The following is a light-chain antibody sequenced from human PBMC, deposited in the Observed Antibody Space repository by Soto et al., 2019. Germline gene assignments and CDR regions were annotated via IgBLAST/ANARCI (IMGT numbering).Light chain of an antibody. J-gene: IGKJ1*01. CDR2: YKS. CDR1: QGISSS. V-gene: IGKV3-15*01. Sequence: IVMTQSPATLSVSPGERATLSWRASQGISSSLAWYQQKPGQAPRLLIYYKSTRATGIPARFSGSGSGTEFTLTISSLQSEDFAVYYCQQYYNWPRTFGQGTKVDIK. CDR3: QQYYNWPRT.